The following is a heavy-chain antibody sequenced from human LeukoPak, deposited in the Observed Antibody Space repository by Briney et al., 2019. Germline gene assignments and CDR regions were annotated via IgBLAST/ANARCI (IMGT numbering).Heavy chain of an antibody. Sequence: GGSLRLSCAASGFTVSSNYMSWVRQPPGKGLEWEAVIYSGGTTFYADSVKGRFTISRDNSKNTLYLQMNSLRADGTAIYYCAKLKGWYGEGYFDYWGQGTVVTVSS. D-gene: IGHD3-10*01. CDR3: AKLKGWYGEGYFDY. V-gene: IGHV3-53*01. CDR1: GFTVSSNY. CDR2: IYSGGTT. J-gene: IGHJ4*02.